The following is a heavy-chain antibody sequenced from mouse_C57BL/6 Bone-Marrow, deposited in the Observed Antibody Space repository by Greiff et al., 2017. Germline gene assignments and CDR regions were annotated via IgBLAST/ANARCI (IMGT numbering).Heavy chain of an antibody. D-gene: IGHD1-1*01. V-gene: IGHV1-81*01. CDR3: ARSPLYYYGSSSWFAY. CDR2: IYPRSGNT. Sequence: QVQLQQSGAELARPGASVKLSCKASGYTFTSYGIRWVKQRTGQGLEWIGEIYPRSGNTYYKEKFKGKATLTADKSSSTAYMELRSLTSEDSAVYFCARSPLYYYGSSSWFAYWGQGTLVTVSA. J-gene: IGHJ3*01. CDR1: GYTFTSYG.